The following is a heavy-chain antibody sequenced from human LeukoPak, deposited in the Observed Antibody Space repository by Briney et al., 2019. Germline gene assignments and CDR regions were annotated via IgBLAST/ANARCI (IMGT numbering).Heavy chain of an antibody. CDR3: AKKYYDFWSGFASDY. J-gene: IGHJ4*02. CDR1: GFTFSSYG. Sequence: GGSLRLSCAASGFTFSSYGMHWVRQAPGKGLEWVAVISYDGSNKYYADSVKGRFTISRDNSKNTLYLQMNSLRAEGTAVYYCAKKYYDFWSGFASDYWGQGTLVTVSS. D-gene: IGHD3-3*01. V-gene: IGHV3-30*18. CDR2: ISYDGSNK.